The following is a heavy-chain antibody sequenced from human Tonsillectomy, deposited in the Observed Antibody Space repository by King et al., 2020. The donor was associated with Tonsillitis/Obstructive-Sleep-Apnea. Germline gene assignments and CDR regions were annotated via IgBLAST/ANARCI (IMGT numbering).Heavy chain of an antibody. V-gene: IGHV3-11*05. CDR3: ARQYSSSWYGGDNWFDP. CDR2: ITSSSSYT. J-gene: IGHJ5*02. Sequence: VQLVESGGGLVKPGGSLRLSWAASGFTFSDYYMSWIRQAPGKGLEWVSYITSSSSYTNYADSVKGRFTISRDNAKNSLYLQMNSLRAEDTAVYYCARQYSSSWYGGDNWFDPWGQGTLVTVSS. CDR1: GFTFSDYY. D-gene: IGHD6-13*01.